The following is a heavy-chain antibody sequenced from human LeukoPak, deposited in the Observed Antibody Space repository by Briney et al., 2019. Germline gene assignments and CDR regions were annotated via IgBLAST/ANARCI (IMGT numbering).Heavy chain of an antibody. D-gene: IGHD2-21*02. J-gene: IGHJ4*02. CDR1: GGSISTYY. CDR3: ARHLGVTAAPLGY. Sequence: SETLSVTCTVSGGSISTYYWSWIRQAPGKGLEWIGYFSCNGKTNYKHHVGGRVIISVATSKSQFSLKLSSVTAADTAVYYCARHLGVTAAPLGYWGRGTLLAVCS. V-gene: IGHV4-59*08. CDR2: FSCNGKT.